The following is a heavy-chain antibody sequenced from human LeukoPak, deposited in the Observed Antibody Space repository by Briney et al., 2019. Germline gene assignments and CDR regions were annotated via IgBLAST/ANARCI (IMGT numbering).Heavy chain of an antibody. V-gene: IGHV3-21*01. CDR2: ISSSSTYI. J-gene: IGHJ6*02. CDR3: ARVGCSGGRCPGYGMDV. D-gene: IGHD2-15*01. Sequence: GGSLRLSCAASGFTFSSYSMNWVRQAPGKGLKWVSSISSSSTYIYYADSVKGRFTISRDNAKNSLYLQMNSLRVEDTAVYYCARVGCSGGRCPGYGMDVWGQGTTVTVSS. CDR1: GFTFSSYS.